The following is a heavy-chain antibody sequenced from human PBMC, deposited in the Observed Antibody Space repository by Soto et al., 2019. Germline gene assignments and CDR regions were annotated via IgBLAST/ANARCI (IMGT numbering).Heavy chain of an antibody. CDR2: ISGSGGST. J-gene: IGHJ6*03. CDR1: GFTFSSYA. CDR3: AKIDSSKWLSNFYYYYYYMDV. Sequence: GGSLRLSCAASGFTFSSYAMSWVRQAPGKGLEWVSAISGSGGSTYYADSVKGRFTISRDNSKNTLYLQMNSLRAEDTAVYYCAKIDSSKWLSNFYYYYYYMDVWGKGTTVTVSS. D-gene: IGHD3-22*01. V-gene: IGHV3-23*01.